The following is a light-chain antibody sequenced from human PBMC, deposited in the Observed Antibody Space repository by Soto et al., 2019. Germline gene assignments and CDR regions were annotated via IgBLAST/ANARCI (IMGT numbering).Light chain of an antibody. CDR2: EVS. Sequence: QSVLTQPASVSGSPGQSVTIPCTGTNSDLGNYKSVSWYQQHPGKAPKLMIYEVSYRPSGVSNRFSASKSGNTASLTISGLQGEDEADYYCSSYTTSSTLVFGGGTKLTVL. CDR1: NSDLGNYKS. V-gene: IGLV2-14*01. CDR3: SSYTTSSTLV. J-gene: IGLJ2*01.